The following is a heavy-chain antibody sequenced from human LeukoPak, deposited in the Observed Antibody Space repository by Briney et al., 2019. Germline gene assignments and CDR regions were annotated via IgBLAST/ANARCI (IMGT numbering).Heavy chain of an antibody. CDR2: INPNSGGT. CDR1: GGTFSSYA. J-gene: IGHJ4*02. V-gene: IGHV1-2*06. Sequence: ASVKVSCKASGGTFSSYAISWVRQAPGQGLEWMGRINPNSGGTNYAQKFQGRVTMTRDTSITTAYMELSRLSSDDTAVYYCARDRDDYSNLGDFDYWGQGTLVTVSS. D-gene: IGHD4-11*01. CDR3: ARDRDDYSNLGDFDY.